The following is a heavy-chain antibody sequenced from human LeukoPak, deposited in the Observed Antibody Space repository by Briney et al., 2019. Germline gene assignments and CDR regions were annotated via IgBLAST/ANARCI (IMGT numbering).Heavy chain of an antibody. CDR2: ISPGDSNT. CDR3: ARRSHYASDY. V-gene: IGHV5-51*01. Sequence: GESLKISRKASGYSFSTYWIAWVRQKPGKGLEWMGIISPGDSNTRYSPSFQGQVTISVDTSISTAYLQWNSLKASDTAIYYCARRSHYASDYWGQGALVTVSS. CDR1: GYSFSTYW. J-gene: IGHJ4*02. D-gene: IGHD4-11*01.